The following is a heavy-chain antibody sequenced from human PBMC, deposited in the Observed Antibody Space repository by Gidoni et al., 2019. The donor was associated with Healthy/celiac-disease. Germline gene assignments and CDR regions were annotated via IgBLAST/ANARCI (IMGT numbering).Heavy chain of an antibody. J-gene: IGHJ4*02. CDR2: ISSRGSTI. Sequence: QVQLVEPGGGLVKPGGSLRLSCAASGFTFSDYYMSWTRQAPGKGLEWVSYISSRGSTIYYADSVEGRFTISRDNAKNSLYLQMNSLRAEDTAVYYCARGMRAAAGNSFDYWGQGTLVTVSS. V-gene: IGHV3-11*01. CDR1: GFTFSDYY. D-gene: IGHD6-13*01. CDR3: ARGMRAAAGNSFDY.